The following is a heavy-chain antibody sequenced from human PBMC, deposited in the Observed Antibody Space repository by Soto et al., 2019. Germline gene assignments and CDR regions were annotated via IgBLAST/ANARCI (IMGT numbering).Heavy chain of an antibody. J-gene: IGHJ3*02. CDR2: IYYSGST. CDR3: AKGYSSGGSHDAFDI. Sequence: SETLSLTCTVSGGSISSGGYYWSWIRQHPGKGLEWIGYIYYSGSTYYNPSLKSRVTISVDTSKNQFSLKLSSVTAADTAVYYCAKGYSSGGSHDAFDIWGQGTMVTVS. D-gene: IGHD6-19*01. CDR1: GGSISSGGYY. V-gene: IGHV4-31*03.